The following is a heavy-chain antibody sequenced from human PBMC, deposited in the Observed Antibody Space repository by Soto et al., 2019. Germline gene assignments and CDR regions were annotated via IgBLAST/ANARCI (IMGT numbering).Heavy chain of an antibody. V-gene: IGHV4-31*03. CDR2: IYYTGNT. Sequence: SETLSLTCTVSGGSISSGGYYWSWIRQHPEKGLEWMGYIYYTGNTYYNASLKSRVTISVDTSNNQFSLKLSSVTAADTAVYYCARVGISSSDAFDIWGQGTTGTVSS. J-gene: IGHJ3*02. CDR1: GGSISSGGYY. CDR3: ARVGISSSDAFDI. D-gene: IGHD6-6*01.